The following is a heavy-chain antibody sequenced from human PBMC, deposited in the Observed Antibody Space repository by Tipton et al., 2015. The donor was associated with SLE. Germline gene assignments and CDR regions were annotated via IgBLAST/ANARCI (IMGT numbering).Heavy chain of an antibody. V-gene: IGHV4-59*08. CDR3: ARKNADYYDSGGYVVWFDP. CDR1: GGSISSYY. J-gene: IGHJ5*02. Sequence: TLSLTCTVPGGSISSYYWSWIRLPPGKGLEWIGYIYYSGSTNYNPSLKSRVTISVDTSKNQFSLKLSSVTAADTAVYYCARKNADYYDSGGYVVWFDPWGQGTLVTVSS. CDR2: IYYSGST. D-gene: IGHD3-22*01.